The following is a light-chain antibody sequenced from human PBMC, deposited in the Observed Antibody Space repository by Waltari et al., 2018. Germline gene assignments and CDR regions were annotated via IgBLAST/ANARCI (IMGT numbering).Light chain of an antibody. CDR2: GAS. CDR1: QNIDNN. CDR3: QQYNRWPPLT. V-gene: IGKV3-15*01. Sequence: EVVMTQSPAALSVSPGERVTLSCKASQNIDNNLAWYQQKPGQSPRLLIYGASTRATGVPARFSGSGSGTEFTLTISSLQSEDCAVFYCQQYNRWPPLTFGGGPRWRSN. J-gene: IGKJ4*01.